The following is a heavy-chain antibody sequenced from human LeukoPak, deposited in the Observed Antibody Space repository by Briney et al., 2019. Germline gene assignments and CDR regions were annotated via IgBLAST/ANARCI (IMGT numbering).Heavy chain of an antibody. Sequence: PSETLSLTCTVSGGSISSYYWSWIRQPPGKGLEWIGYIYYSGSTNYNPSLKSRVTISVDTSKNQFSLKLSSVTAADTAVYYCARGPARPIYYHYGMDVWGQGTTVTVSS. CDR3: ARGPARPIYYHYGMDV. CDR2: IYYSGST. CDR1: GGSISSYY. J-gene: IGHJ6*02. V-gene: IGHV4-59*01.